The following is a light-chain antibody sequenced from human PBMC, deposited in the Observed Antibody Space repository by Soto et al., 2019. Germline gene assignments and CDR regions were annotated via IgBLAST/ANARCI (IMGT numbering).Light chain of an antibody. V-gene: IGKV1-6*01. CDR1: QGIRND. J-gene: IGKJ1*01. CDR2: GAF. CDR3: QQDYDYPWT. Sequence: AIPMTQSPSTLSASVGDRVTITCQASQGIRNDLAWYQQKPGNAPKLLIYGAFRLQSGIPSRFSGSGSGTDCSLTISSLQPEDAATYYCQQDYDYPWTFGQGTKVDIK.